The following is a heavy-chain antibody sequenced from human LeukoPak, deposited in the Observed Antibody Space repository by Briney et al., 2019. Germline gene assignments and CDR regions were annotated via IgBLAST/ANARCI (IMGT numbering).Heavy chain of an antibody. J-gene: IGHJ6*02. Sequence: GGSLRLSCAPSEFTFNNYTLNWVRQVPGKGLEWVSSINNSSRHISYADSVNGRFTISRDNAKNSLYLQMNSLRAEDTAVYYCARDLGIVYYYGMDVWGQGTTVIVSS. CDR3: ARDLGIVYYYGMDV. CDR1: EFTFNNYT. CDR2: INNSSRHI. D-gene: IGHD7-27*01. V-gene: IGHV3-21*01.